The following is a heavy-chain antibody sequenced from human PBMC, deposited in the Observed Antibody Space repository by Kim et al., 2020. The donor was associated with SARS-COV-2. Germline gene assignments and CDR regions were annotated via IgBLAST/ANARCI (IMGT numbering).Heavy chain of an antibody. J-gene: IGHJ4*02. CDR2: IYYSGST. CDR3: ARALNYYDSSGYYQN. CDR1: GGSVSSGSYY. Sequence: SETLSLTCTVSGGSVSSGSYYWSWIRQPPGKGLEWIGYIYYSGSTNYNPSLKSRVTISVDTSKNQFSLKLSSVTAADTAVYYCARALNYYDSSGYYQNWGQGTLVTVSS. V-gene: IGHV4-61*01. D-gene: IGHD3-22*01.